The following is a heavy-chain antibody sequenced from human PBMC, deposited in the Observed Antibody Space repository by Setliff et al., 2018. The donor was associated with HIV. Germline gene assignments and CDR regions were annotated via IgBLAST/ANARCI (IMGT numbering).Heavy chain of an antibody. CDR2: INPNSGDT. CDR3: ARGDNTRDYYYMDV. V-gene: IGHV1-2*02. D-gene: IGHD2-2*02. J-gene: IGHJ6*03. Sequence: ASVKVSCKASGYTFTGYYMHWVRQAPGQGLEWLGWINPNSGDTNYAQKFQGRVTMTRDTSISKAYMELSRLRSDDTAVYYCARGDNTRDYYYMDVWGKGATVTVSS. CDR1: GYTFTGYY.